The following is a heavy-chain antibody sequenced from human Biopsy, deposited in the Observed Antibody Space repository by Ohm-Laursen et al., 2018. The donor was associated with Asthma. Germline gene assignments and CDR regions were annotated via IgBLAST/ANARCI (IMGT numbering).Heavy chain of an antibody. CDR3: ASPSSSREILYYYYNMDI. Sequence: SVKVSCKASGGTFGNYAISWVRQAPGLGLEWMGGISPVFGSTNIAQKFQGRVTISADIFTKTAYLEVSSLRSDDTAVYYCASPSSSREILYYYYNMDIWSQGTTVTV. J-gene: IGHJ6*02. CDR1: GGTFGNYA. D-gene: IGHD6-13*01. CDR2: ISPVFGST. V-gene: IGHV1-69*06.